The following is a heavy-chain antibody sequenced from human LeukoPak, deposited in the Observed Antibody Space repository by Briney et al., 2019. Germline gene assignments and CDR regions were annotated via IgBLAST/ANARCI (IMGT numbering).Heavy chain of an antibody. D-gene: IGHD3-10*01. Sequence: SETLSLTCAVYGGSFSGYYWSWIRQPPGKGLEWIGYIYYSGSTNYNPSLKSRVTISVDTSKNQFSLKLSSVTAADTAVYYCARDRYYYGSGSYHNWFDPWGQGTLVTVSS. V-gene: IGHV4-59*01. CDR3: ARDRYYYGSGSYHNWFDP. CDR2: IYYSGST. CDR1: GGSFSGYY. J-gene: IGHJ5*02.